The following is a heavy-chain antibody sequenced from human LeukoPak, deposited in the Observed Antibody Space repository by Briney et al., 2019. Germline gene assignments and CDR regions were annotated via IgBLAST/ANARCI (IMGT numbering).Heavy chain of an antibody. CDR1: GGTFSSYT. V-gene: IGHV1-69*04. D-gene: IGHD1-26*01. J-gene: IGHJ4*02. CDR3: AREVVGANDAPFDY. CDR2: IIPIVGIA. Sequence: ASVKVSCKASGGTFSSYTISWVRQAPGQGLEWMGRIIPIVGIANYAQKFQGRVTITADKSTSTAYMELSSLRSEDTAVYYCAREVVGANDAPFDYWGQGTLVTVSS.